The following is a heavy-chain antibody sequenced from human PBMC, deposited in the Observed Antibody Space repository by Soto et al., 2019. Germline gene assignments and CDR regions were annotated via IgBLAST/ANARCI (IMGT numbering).Heavy chain of an antibody. CDR1: GNTFTRLY. V-gene: IGHV1-46*01. D-gene: IGHD6-19*01. J-gene: IGHJ5*02. CDR3: ARVAPSGWCWLDP. CDR2: INPRSGDT. Sequence: QVQLVQSGAEVKKPGASVNVSCKASGNTFTRLYIPWVRQAPGKGLECMGIINPRSGDTTHAEKCQGRNTVPRDTSTSTVYMELTSLRYADTAIYYCARVAPSGWCWLDPWGQGTLVTVSS.